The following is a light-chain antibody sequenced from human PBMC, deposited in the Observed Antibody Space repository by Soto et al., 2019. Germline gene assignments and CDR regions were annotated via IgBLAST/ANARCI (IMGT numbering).Light chain of an antibody. CDR2: EVS. J-gene: IGLJ2*01. V-gene: IGLV2-14*01. CDR3: SSYTSSSTLLV. CDR1: RSDVGGYNF. Sequence: QSALTQPASVSGSHGQSITISCSGTRSDVGGYNFVSWYQHHTGKAPKLMIYEVSNRPSGVSNRFSGSKSGNTASLTISGLQAEDEADYYCSSYTSSSTLLVFGGGTKLTVL.